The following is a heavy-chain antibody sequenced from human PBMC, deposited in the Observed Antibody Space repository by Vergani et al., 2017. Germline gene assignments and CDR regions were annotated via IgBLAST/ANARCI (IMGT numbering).Heavy chain of an antibody. CDR3: ARVAYDSSPHDAFDI. CDR2: INAGNGNT. D-gene: IGHD3-22*01. V-gene: IGHV1-3*01. Sequence: QVQLVQSGAEVKKPGASVKVSCKASGYTFTSYAMHWVRQAPGQRLEWMGWINAGNGNTKYSQKFQGRVTITRDTSASTAYMELSSLRSEDTSVYYCARVAYDSSPHDAFDIWGQGTMVTVSS. J-gene: IGHJ3*02. CDR1: GYTFTSYA.